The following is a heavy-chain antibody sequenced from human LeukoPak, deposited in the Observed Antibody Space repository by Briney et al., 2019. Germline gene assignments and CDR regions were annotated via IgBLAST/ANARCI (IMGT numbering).Heavy chain of an antibody. Sequence: SETLSPTCTVSGGSISSRSHYWGWIRQPPGKGLEWIGSVHYGGSAYYNPSLNSRVTISVDTSKNNFSLRVRSVTAADAAVYYCVRHVAAYYHFMDVWGRGTTATVFS. J-gene: IGHJ6*03. V-gene: IGHV4-39*07. CDR3: VRHVAAYYHFMDV. CDR1: GGSISSRSHY. D-gene: IGHD2-21*01. CDR2: VHYGGSA.